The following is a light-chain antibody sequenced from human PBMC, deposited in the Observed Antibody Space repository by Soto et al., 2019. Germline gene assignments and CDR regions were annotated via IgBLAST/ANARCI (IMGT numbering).Light chain of an antibody. CDR3: YSHVRGTTGV. CDR2: DVT. CDR1: STDVGANNY. Sequence: QSALAQPASVSGSPGQSITISCTGTSTDVGANNYVSWYQQYPGRAPKVLIYDVTNRPSGVSHRFSGSKSGNTAALTISGLQDEDEADYYCYSHVRGTTGVFGGGTKLTVL. J-gene: IGLJ2*01. V-gene: IGLV2-14*01.